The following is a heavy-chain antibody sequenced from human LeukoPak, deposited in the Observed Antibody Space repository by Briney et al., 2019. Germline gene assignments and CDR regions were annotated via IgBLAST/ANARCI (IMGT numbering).Heavy chain of an antibody. J-gene: IGHJ6*02. V-gene: IGHV3-30*03. Sequence: GRSLRLSCAASGFTFSSYGMHWVRQAPGKGLEWVAVISYDGSNKYYADSVKGRFTISRDNSKNTLYLQMDSLRAEDTAVYYCARQWLVWYYGMDVWGQGTTVTVSS. CDR3: ARQWLVWYYGMDV. D-gene: IGHD6-19*01. CDR2: ISYDGSNK. CDR1: GFTFSSYG.